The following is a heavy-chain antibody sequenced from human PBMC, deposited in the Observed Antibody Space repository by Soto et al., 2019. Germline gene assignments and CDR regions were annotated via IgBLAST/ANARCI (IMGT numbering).Heavy chain of an antibody. D-gene: IGHD3-3*01. CDR1: GFTFTSSA. Sequence: ASVKVSCKASGFTFTSSAVQWVRQARGQRLEWIGWIVVGSGNTNYAQKFQERVTITRDMSTSTAYMELSSLRSEDTAVYYCAAGPDTDYDFWSRTRLNYYGMDVWGQGTTVTVSS. CDR3: AAGPDTDYDFWSRTRLNYYGMDV. J-gene: IGHJ6*02. V-gene: IGHV1-58*01. CDR2: IVVGSGNT.